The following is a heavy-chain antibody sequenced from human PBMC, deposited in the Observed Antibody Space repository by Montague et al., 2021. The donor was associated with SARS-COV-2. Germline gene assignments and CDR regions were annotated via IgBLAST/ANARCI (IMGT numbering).Heavy chain of an antibody. D-gene: IGHD3-3*01. CDR3: ARHSFNTIFGVVIIPAYFDY. V-gene: IGHV4-59*08. Sequence: SETLSLTCTVSGGSISSYYWSWIRQPPGKGLEWIGYIYYSGSTXXXPSXXXRVTISVDTSKNQFSLKLSSVTAADTAVYYCARHSFNTIFGVVIIPAYFDYWGLGTLVTVSS. CDR1: GGSISSYY. J-gene: IGHJ4*02. CDR2: IYYSGST.